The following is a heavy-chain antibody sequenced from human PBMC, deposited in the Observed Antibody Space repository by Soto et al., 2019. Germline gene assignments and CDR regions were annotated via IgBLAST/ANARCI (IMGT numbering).Heavy chain of an antibody. CDR1: GFTFSSYW. Sequence: GGSLRLSCAASGFTFSSYWMHWVRQAPGKGLVWVSRINSDGSSTSYADSVKGRFTISRDNAKNMLYLQMNSLRAEDTAVYYCAREAGLGSRYYYGMDVWGQGTTVTVAS. V-gene: IGHV3-74*01. D-gene: IGHD3-16*01. J-gene: IGHJ6*02. CDR2: INSDGSST. CDR3: AREAGLGSRYYYGMDV.